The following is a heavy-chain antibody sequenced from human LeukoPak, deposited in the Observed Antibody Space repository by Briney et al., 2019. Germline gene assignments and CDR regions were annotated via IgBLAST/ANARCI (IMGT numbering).Heavy chain of an antibody. CDR3: ARLAGLGRWLQFTH. Sequence: SDTLSLTCSVPGASLSTSNVYWGWIRQPPGKRLEWIGTVYYGASTYYIPSLKSRVRISFDTTKNHFSLTLASVTDADTAVYYCARLAGLGRWLQFTHWGQGILVTVSS. J-gene: IGHJ1*01. CDR1: GASLSTSNVY. D-gene: IGHD5-24*01. CDR2: VYYGAST. V-gene: IGHV4-39*02.